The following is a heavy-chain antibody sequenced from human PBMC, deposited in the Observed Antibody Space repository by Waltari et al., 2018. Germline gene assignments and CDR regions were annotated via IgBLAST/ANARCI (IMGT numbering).Heavy chain of an antibody. CDR1: GYTLTELS. D-gene: IGHD3-16*02. J-gene: IGHJ4*02. CDR3: ATALIVKPSGFVWDY. V-gene: IGHV1-24*01. Sequence: QVQLVQSGAEVKKPGASVKVSCTVSGYTLTELSMPWVRQAPGKGLEWMGGFNPEEGETIYAQKFQGRVTMTEDTSTDTAYMELSSLRSEDTAVYYCATALIVKPSGFVWDYWGQGTLVTVSS. CDR2: FNPEEGET.